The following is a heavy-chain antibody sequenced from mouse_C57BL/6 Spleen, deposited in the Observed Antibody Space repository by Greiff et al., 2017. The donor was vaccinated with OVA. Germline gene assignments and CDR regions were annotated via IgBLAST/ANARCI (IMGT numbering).Heavy chain of an antibody. CDR3: TDGYYYAMDY. Sequence: LVESGAELVRPGASVTLSCKASGYTFTDYEMHWVKQTPVHGLEWIGAIDPETGGTAYNQKFKGKAILTADKSSSTAYMELRSLTSEDSAVYYCTDGYYYAMDYWGQGTSVTVSS. CDR1: GYTFTDYE. V-gene: IGHV1-15*01. J-gene: IGHJ4*01. D-gene: IGHD2-3*01. CDR2: IDPETGGT.